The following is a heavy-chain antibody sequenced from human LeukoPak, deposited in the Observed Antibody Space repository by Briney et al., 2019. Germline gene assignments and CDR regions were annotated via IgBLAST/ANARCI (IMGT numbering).Heavy chain of an antibody. J-gene: IGHJ4*02. V-gene: IGHV3-9*01. CDR3: AKDLGGSATTV. CDR1: GFTFGDHV. Sequence: GGSLRLSCAASGFTFGDHVMHWVRQAPGKGLEWVSSISWSGDRMGYADAVKGRFTISRDNAKNSLFLQMNSLGVEDTALYYCAKDLGGSATTVWGQGTLVTVSS. CDR2: ISWSGDRM. D-gene: IGHD2-2*01.